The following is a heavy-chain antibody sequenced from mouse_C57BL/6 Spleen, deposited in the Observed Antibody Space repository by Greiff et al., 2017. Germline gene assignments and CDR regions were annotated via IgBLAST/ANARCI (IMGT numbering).Heavy chain of an antibody. J-gene: IGHJ2*01. CDR2: IDPANGNT. Sequence: EVQLQQSVAELVRPGASVKLSCTASGFNFKNTYMHWVKQRPGQGLEWIGRIDPANGNTKYTPKFQGKATLTVDTSSNTTYLQLSSLTSEDTAIYYCAREAYYGGDYWGQGTTLTVSS. D-gene: IGHD1-1*01. V-gene: IGHV14-3*01. CDR3: AREAYYGGDY. CDR1: GFNFKNTY.